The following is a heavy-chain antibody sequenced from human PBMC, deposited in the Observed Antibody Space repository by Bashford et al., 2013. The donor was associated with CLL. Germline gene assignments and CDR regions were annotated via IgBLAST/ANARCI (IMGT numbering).Heavy chain of an antibody. CDR2: IYYSGST. CDR3: VRYLVEGGDDAFDI. V-gene: IGHV4-61*01. J-gene: IGHJ3*02. CDR1: GGSVSGGTYS. Sequence: SETLSLTCTVSGGSVSGGTYSWSWIRQSPGKGLEWIGYIYYSGSTTYNPSLKSRVTISVDTSKSQFSLKLSSVTAADTAVYYCVRYLVEGGDDAFDIWGQGTMVTVSS. D-gene: IGHD1-1*01.